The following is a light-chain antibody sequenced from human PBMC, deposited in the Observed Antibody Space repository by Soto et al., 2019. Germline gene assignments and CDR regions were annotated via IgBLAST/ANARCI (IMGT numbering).Light chain of an antibody. J-gene: IGLJ3*02. CDR1: SSNFGAGYD. V-gene: IGLV1-40*01. CDR2: GNI. CDR3: QPYKNSLGGWV. Sequence: QSVLTQPPSVSGAPGQRVTISCTGSSSNFGAGYDVHWYQQLPGTAPKLLIYGNINRPSGVPDRFSGSKSGTSASLAITGPKAEDEADYYSQPYKNSLGGWVFGGGTKFTAL.